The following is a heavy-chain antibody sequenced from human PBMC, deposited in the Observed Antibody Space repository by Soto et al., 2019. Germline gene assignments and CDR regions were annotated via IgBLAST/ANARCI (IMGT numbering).Heavy chain of an antibody. Sequence: SETLSLTCTVSGGSISSYYWSWIRQPPGKGLEWIGYIYYSGSTNYNPSLKSRVTISVDTSKNQFSLKLSSVTAADTAVYYCARGRGWFDPWGQGTLVTVSS. CDR1: GGSISSYY. J-gene: IGHJ5*02. V-gene: IGHV4-59*01. CDR2: IYYSGST. CDR3: ARGRGWFDP.